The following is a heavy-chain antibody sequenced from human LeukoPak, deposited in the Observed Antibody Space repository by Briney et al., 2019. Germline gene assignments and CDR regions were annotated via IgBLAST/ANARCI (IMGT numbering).Heavy chain of an antibody. V-gene: IGHV4-59*08. J-gene: IGHJ4*02. CDR2: IYYSGST. CDR1: GGSISSYY. D-gene: IGHD2-8*01. CDR3: ARRNGDVSFDY. Sequence: PSETLPLTCTVSGGSISSYYWSWIRQPPGKGLEWIGYIYYSGSTNYNPSLKSRVTISIDTSKNQFSLKLSSVTAADTAVYYCARRNGDVSFDYWGQGTLVTVSS.